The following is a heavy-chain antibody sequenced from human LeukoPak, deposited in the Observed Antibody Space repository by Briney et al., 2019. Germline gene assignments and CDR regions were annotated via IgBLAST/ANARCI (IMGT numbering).Heavy chain of an antibody. Sequence: GGSLRLSCAASGFTFSSYSMNWVRQAPGKGLEWVSYISSSSSTIYYADSVKGRFTISRDNAKNSLYLQMNSLRAEGTAVYYCARDQDSSSLSFDYWGQGTLVTVSS. CDR1: GFTFSSYS. CDR2: ISSSSSTI. J-gene: IGHJ4*02. CDR3: ARDQDSSSLSFDY. V-gene: IGHV3-48*01. D-gene: IGHD6-6*01.